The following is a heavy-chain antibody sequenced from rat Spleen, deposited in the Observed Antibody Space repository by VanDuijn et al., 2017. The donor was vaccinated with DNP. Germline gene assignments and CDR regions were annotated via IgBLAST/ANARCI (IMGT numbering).Heavy chain of an antibody. CDR3: ARLKWERAYYFDY. CDR2: ISYDGSAT. V-gene: IGHV5-22*01. J-gene: IGHJ2*01. CDR1: GFIFSDYN. D-gene: IGHD5-1*01. Sequence: EVQLVESGGGLVQPGRSLKLSCAASGFIFSDYNMAWVRQAPKKGLEWVASISYDGSATYYGDSVKGRFTISRDNAKSALFLQKNSLRSEETATYYCARLKWERAYYFDYWGQGIMVTVSS.